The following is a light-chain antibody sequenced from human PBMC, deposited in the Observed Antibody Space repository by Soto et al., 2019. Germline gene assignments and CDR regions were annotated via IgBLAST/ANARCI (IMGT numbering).Light chain of an antibody. CDR2: AAS. CDR3: QKYNSAPRT. Sequence: DIQMTQSPSSLSASVGDRVTITCRASQGISKYLAWYQQKPGKVPKLLIYAASTLQSGVPSRFSGSGSGTDFTLTISSLQPEDVATYYCQKYNSAPRTFGLATKVEI. V-gene: IGKV1-27*01. J-gene: IGKJ1*01. CDR1: QGISKY.